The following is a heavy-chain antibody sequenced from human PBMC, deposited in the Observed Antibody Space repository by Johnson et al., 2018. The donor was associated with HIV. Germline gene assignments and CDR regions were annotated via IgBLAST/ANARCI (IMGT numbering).Heavy chain of an antibody. D-gene: IGHD5-12*01. V-gene: IGHV3-71*02. Sequence: MQLVESGGGVVQPGGSLRLSCAASGFTFSNYGMHWVRQAPGKGLEWVGFIRSKAYGGTTEYAASVKGRFTISRDNSKNTLYLQMNSLRAEDTAVYYCAKARGYDPYDAFDIWGQGTMVTVSS. CDR1: GFTFSNYG. CDR2: IRSKAYGGTT. J-gene: IGHJ3*02. CDR3: AKARGYDPYDAFDI.